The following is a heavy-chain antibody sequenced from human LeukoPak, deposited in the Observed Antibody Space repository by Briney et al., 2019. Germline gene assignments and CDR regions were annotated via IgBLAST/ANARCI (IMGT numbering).Heavy chain of an antibody. CDR3: ARDSITIFGVVNPFDY. J-gene: IGHJ4*02. V-gene: IGHV3-48*01. Sequence: GGSLRLSCAASGFTFSSYSMNWVRQAPGKALEWVSYISSSSSTIYYADSVKGRFTISRDNAKNSLYLQMNSLRAEDTAVYYCARDSITIFGVVNPFDYWGQGTLVTVSS. D-gene: IGHD3-3*01. CDR1: GFTFSSYS. CDR2: ISSSSSTI.